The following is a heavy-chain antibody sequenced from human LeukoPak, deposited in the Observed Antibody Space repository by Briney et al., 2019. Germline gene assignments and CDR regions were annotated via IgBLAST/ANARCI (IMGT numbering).Heavy chain of an antibody. CDR1: GFIFSNYA. V-gene: IGHV3-30-3*01. Sequence: GGSLRLSCAASGFIFSNYAMHWVRQAPGKGLEWVAIISYDGGNRYYADSVKDRFTISRDNAKNSLYLQMSSLRAEDTAVYYCGRADQKWFGESMVDYWGQGTLVTVSS. CDR3: GRADQKWFGESMVDY. J-gene: IGHJ4*02. CDR2: ISYDGGNR. D-gene: IGHD3-10*01.